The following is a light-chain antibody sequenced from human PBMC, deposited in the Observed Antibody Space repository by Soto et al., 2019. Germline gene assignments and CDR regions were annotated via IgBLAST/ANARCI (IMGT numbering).Light chain of an antibody. CDR1: QGLVHSDGNLY. Sequence: DVVMTQSPLSLPVTLGQPAYISCRSSQGLVHSDGNLYLNWFHQRPGKSPRRLIYLVSNRDSGVHGRFSGIGSGTDVTLKISRVEAEDGGVDYCMQGAHWPHTFGQGTKLEI. V-gene: IGKV2-30*02. CDR3: MQGAHWPHT. CDR2: LVS. J-gene: IGKJ2*01.